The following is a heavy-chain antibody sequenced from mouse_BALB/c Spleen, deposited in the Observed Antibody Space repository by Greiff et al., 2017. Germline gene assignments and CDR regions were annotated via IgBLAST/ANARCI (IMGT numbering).Heavy chain of an antibody. J-gene: IGHJ2*01. CDR2: IWAGGST. D-gene: IGHD1-1*01. Sequence: VQRVESGPGLVAPSQSLSITCTVSGFSLTSYGVHWVRQPPGKGLEWLGVIWAGGSTNYNSALMSRLSISKDNSKSQVFLKMNSLQTDDTAMYYCARDRNLLRGNYFDYGGQGTTLTVSS. CDR1: GFSLTSYG. CDR3: ARDRNLLRGNYFDY. V-gene: IGHV2-9*02.